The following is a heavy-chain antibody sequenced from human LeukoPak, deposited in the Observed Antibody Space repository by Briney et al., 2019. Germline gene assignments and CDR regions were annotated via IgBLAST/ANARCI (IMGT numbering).Heavy chain of an antibody. CDR1: GDSLSSGNYY. V-gene: IGHV4-30-4*01. CDR3: ARDRSGYANYDY. CDR2: IYYIAST. J-gene: IGHJ4*02. Sequence: SQTLSLTCTVSGDSLSSGNYYWSWIRQPPGKGLEWIGYIYYIASTYHNPSLESRVTMSIDTSKNQFSLKLGSVTAADTAVYYCARDRSGYANYDYWGQGTLVTVSS. D-gene: IGHD6-19*01.